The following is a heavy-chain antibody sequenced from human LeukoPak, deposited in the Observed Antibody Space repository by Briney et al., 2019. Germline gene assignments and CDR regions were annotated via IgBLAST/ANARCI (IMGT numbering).Heavy chain of an antibody. CDR3: ARGVAAAWRGLDWFDP. D-gene: IGHD6-13*01. Sequence: ASETLSLTCAVYGGSFSGYYWSWIRQPPGKGLEWIGEINHSGSTNYNPSLKSRVTISVDTSKTQFSLKLSSVTAADTAVYSCARGVAAAWRGLDWFDPWGQGTLVTVSS. CDR2: INHSGST. CDR1: GGSFSGYY. J-gene: IGHJ5*02. V-gene: IGHV4-34*01.